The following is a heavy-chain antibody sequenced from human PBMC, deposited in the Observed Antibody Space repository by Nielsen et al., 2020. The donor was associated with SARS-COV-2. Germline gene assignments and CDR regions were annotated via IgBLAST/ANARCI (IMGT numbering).Heavy chain of an antibody. CDR2: ISYSGST. V-gene: IGHV4-39*01. CDR1: GGSISSSSYY. J-gene: IGHJ4*02. Sequence: GSLRLSCTVSGGSISSSSYYWGWIRQPPGKGLEWIGSISYSGSTYYNPSRKSRVTISVDTSKNQFSLKLSSVTAADTAVYYCARHGFAEQQADYWGQGTLVTVSS. CDR3: ARHGFAEQQADY. D-gene: IGHD6-13*01.